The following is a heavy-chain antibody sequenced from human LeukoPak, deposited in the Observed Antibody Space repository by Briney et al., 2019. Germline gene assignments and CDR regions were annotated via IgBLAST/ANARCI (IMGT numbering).Heavy chain of an antibody. D-gene: IGHD1-26*01. J-gene: IGHJ4*02. CDR2: ISTGGSTL. Sequence: GGSLRLSCAASGFTFSSYSMNWVRQAPGKGLEWVSYISTGGSTLYYADSVKGRFTISRDNAKNSLYLQMNSLRAADTAVYFCARVVSGSYFDFWGLGTLVTVSS. CDR1: GFTFSSYS. CDR3: ARVVSGSYFDF. V-gene: IGHV3-48*04.